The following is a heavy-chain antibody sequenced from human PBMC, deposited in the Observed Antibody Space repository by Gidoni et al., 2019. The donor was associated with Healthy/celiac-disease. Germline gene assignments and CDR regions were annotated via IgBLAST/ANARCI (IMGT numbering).Heavy chain of an antibody. J-gene: IGHJ6*02. Sequence: QLQLQESGSGLVKPSQTLSLTCAVSGGSLSRGGYSWSWIRQPPGKGLEWIGYIYHSGSTYYNPSLKSRVTISVDRSKNQFSLKLSSVTAADTAVYYCARDVGASGSYGMDVWGQGTTVTVSS. V-gene: IGHV4-30-2*01. D-gene: IGHD5-12*01. CDR3: ARDVGASGSYGMDV. CDR2: IYHSGST. CDR1: GGSLSRGGYS.